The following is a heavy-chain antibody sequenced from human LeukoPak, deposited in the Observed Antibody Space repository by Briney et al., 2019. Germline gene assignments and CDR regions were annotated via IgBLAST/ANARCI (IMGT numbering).Heavy chain of an antibody. V-gene: IGHV4-34*01. D-gene: IGHD2-15*01. Sequence: PSETLSLTCAVYGGSFSGYYWSWIRQPPGKGLEWIGEINHSGSTNYNPSLKSRVTISVDTSKNQFSLKLSSVTAADTAVYCCAGGPGGPNPFDYWGQGTLVTVSS. CDR2: INHSGST. J-gene: IGHJ4*02. CDR1: GGSFSGYY. CDR3: AGGPGGPNPFDY.